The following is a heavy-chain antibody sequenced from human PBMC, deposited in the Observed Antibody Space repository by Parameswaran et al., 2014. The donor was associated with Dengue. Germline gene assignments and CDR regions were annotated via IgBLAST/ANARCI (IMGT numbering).Heavy chain of an antibody. Sequence: GGSLRLSCAASGFTVSSDYMYWIRQAPEKGLEWVSVIYSGGNTYYADSVKGRFTISRDNSRNTLYLQMNSLRAEDTAVYYCARDEGSWSHTTGWGQGTLVTVSS. D-gene: IGHD6-13*01. CDR1: GFTVSSDY. CDR3: ARDEGSWSHTTG. V-gene: IGHV3-66*01. J-gene: IGHJ4*02. CDR2: IYSGGNT.